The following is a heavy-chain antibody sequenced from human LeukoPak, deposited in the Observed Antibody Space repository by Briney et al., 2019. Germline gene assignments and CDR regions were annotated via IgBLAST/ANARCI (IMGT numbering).Heavy chain of an antibody. D-gene: IGHD1-26*01. J-gene: IGHJ4*02. V-gene: IGHV3-30-3*01. CDR2: ISYDGSNK. Sequence: PGGSLRLSCAASGFTFSSYAMQWVRQAPGKGLEWVAVISYDGSNKYYADSVKGRFTISRDNSKNTLYLQMNSLRAEDTAVYYCAIIVGATPVDYWGQGTLVTVSS. CDR3: AIIVGATPVDY. CDR1: GFTFSSYA.